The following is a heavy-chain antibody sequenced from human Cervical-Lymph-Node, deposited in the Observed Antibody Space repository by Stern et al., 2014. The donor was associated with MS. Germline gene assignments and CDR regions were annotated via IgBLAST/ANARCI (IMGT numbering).Heavy chain of an antibody. CDR1: GDSIDPYY. D-gene: IGHD3-16*01. V-gene: IGHV4-59*08. CDR2: IHFGGST. CDR3: ARSGGVHGGASFES. Sequence: VQLVESGPGLVKPSETLSLTCTVSGDSIDPYYWSWIRQPPGKGLEWIGFIHFGGSTNYSPSLRSRATFSVDRSKNQFFLNLTSLTAADTAVYYCARSGGVHGGASFESWGQGTLVTVSS. J-gene: IGHJ4*02.